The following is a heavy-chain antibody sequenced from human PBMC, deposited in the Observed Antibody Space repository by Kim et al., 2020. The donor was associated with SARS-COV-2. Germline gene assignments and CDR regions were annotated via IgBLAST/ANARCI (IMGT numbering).Heavy chain of an antibody. CDR1: GFTFSDYY. J-gene: IGHJ6*02. Sequence: GGSLRLSCAASGFTFSDYYMSWIRQAPGKGLEWVSYISSSSSYTNYADSVKGRFTISRDNAKNSLYLQMNSLRAEDTAVYYCARGTVTTGYYYYGMDVWDQGTTVTVSS. D-gene: IGHD4-4*01. CDR3: ARGTVTTGYYYYGMDV. CDR2: ISSSSSYT. V-gene: IGHV3-11*03.